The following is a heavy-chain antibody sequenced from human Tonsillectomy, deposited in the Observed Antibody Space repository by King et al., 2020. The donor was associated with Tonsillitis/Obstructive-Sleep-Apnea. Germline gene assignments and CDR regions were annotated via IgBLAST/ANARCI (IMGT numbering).Heavy chain of an antibody. Sequence: VQLVESGAEVKKPGESLKISCKGSGYSFTSYWIGWVRQMPGKGLEWMGIIYPGDSDTRYSPSFQGQVTISADKSISTAYLQWSSLQASDPAMYYCARHKGGLSLLRFLERKGIGWFDPWGQGTLVTVSS. CDR2: IYPGDSDT. CDR3: ARHKGGLSLLRFLERKGIGWFDP. V-gene: IGHV5-51*01. J-gene: IGHJ5*02. CDR1: GYSFTSYW. D-gene: IGHD3-3*01.